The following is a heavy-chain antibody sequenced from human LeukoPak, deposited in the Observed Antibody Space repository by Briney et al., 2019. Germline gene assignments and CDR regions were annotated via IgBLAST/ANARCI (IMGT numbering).Heavy chain of an antibody. J-gene: IGHJ6*03. Sequence: SETLSLTCTVSGVSISSSGYYWGWIRQSPGEGLEWIGNIYYSGITYYSPSLKSRVTISVDTSKNQFSLKLSSVTAADTAVYYCARGYYDSSGYYPNTYYYYYYMDVWGKGTTVTVSS. V-gene: IGHV4-39*01. D-gene: IGHD3-22*01. CDR1: GVSISSSGYY. CDR3: ARGYYDSSGYYPNTYYYYYYMDV. CDR2: IYYSGIT.